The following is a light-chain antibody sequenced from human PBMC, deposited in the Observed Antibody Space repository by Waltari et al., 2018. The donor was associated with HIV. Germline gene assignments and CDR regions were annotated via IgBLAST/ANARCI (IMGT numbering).Light chain of an antibody. Sequence: QSALTYPASGSGSPGHSITIFCTGTSSDVGNYNFVPWNQHHQGKSPNLIIYEVTKRPSRISDRFAASKFGNPASLAMFGLRAEEGADYSCCSYAGVGTFVVFGGGTKVTVL. J-gene: IGLJ2*01. CDR1: SSDVGNYNF. CDR2: EVT. V-gene: IGLV2-23*02. CDR3: CSYAGVGTFVV.